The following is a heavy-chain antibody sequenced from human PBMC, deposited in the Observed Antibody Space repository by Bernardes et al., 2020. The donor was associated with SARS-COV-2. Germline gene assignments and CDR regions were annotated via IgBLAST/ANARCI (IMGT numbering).Heavy chain of an antibody. CDR2: ISHTGST. Sequence: SETLSLTCTVSGGSFSGFYWTWIRQPPGKGLEWIGEISHTGSTNYNPSLKSRVTMSVDTSKNQFSLTLSSVTAADTAVYYCARALVYSGSSYWGQGTLVTVSS. V-gene: IGHV4-34*01. CDR3: ARALVYSGSSY. J-gene: IGHJ4*02. CDR1: GGSFSGFY. D-gene: IGHD1-26*01.